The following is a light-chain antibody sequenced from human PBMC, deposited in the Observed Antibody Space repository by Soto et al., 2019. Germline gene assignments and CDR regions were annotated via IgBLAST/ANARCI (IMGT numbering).Light chain of an antibody. CDR3: QQYGSSTT. V-gene: IGKV3-20*01. CDR1: QSLTTRY. J-gene: IGKJ5*01. CDR2: GAS. Sequence: EIVLTQSPGTLSLFPGERATLSCRASQSLTTRYLAWYQQKPGQAPRLLIYGASSRATGITDRFSGRGSVTAFTLTISRLEPEDFAGYSCQQYGSSTTFGQGTRLEIK.